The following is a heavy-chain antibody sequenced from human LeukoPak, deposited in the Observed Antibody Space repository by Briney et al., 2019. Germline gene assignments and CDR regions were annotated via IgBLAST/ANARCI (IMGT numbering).Heavy chain of an antibody. CDR3: AREEYCSSTSCRLGWFDP. Sequence: SVKVSCKASGGTFSSYAISWVRQAPGQGLEWMGGIIPIFGTANYAQKFQGRVTITADESTSTAYMELSSLRSEDTAVYYCAREEYCSSTSCRLGWFDPWGQGTLVTVSS. CDR1: GGTFSSYA. D-gene: IGHD2-2*01. V-gene: IGHV1-69*01. CDR2: IIPIFGTA. J-gene: IGHJ5*02.